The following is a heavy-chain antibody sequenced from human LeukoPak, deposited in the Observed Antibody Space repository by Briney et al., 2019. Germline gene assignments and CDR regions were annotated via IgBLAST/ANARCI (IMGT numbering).Heavy chain of an antibody. D-gene: IGHD2-2*01. Sequence: GGSLRLSCAASGFTLSSYSMNWVRQAPGKGLEWLSYIDSTSSTIYYADSVKGRFTISRDNAKNSLDLQMNSLRVEDTAVYYCARDKRVPRWFFDLWGRGTLATVSS. CDR1: GFTLSSYS. CDR3: ARDKRVPRWFFDL. CDR2: IDSTSSTI. V-gene: IGHV3-48*01. J-gene: IGHJ2*01.